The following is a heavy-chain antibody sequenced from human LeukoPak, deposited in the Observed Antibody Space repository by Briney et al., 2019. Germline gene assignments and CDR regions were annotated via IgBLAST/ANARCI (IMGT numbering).Heavy chain of an antibody. Sequence: PGGSLRLSCAASGFTFSSYSMNWVRQATGKGLEWVSSIGTAGDTYYTGSVKGRFTISRENAKNSLYLQMNSLRAEDTAVYYCAKAPQLWIDYWGQGTLVTVSS. CDR1: GFTFSSYS. CDR2: IGTAGDT. D-gene: IGHD5-18*01. V-gene: IGHV3-13*01. J-gene: IGHJ4*02. CDR3: AKAPQLWIDY.